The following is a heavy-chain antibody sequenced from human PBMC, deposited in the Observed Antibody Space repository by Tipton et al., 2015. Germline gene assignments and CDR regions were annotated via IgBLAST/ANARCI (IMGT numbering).Heavy chain of an antibody. Sequence: TLSLTCDVSGYSISSGYYWSWIRQPPGKGLEWIGSLSYRGKTDYNPPLRSRVTISVHTSKNRFSLRLSSLTAADTAVYYCARSLFPETAGRENWFDPWGQVTLVTVSS. D-gene: IGHD6-13*01. CDR3: ARSLFPETAGRENWFDP. CDR2: LSYRGKT. V-gene: IGHV4-38-2*01. J-gene: IGHJ5*02. CDR1: GYSISSGYY.